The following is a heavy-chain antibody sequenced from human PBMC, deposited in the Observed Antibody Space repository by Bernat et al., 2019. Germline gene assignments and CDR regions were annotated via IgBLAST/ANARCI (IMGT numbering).Heavy chain of an antibody. Sequence: QVQLVQSGAEVKKPGSSVKVSCKASGGTFSSYAISWVRQAPGQGLEWMGRIIPILGIANYAQKFQGRVTITADKSTSTAYMELSSLRSEETAVYYCARPKYYYDSSGYYYYGMDVWGQGTTVTVSS. D-gene: IGHD3-22*01. J-gene: IGHJ6*02. CDR1: GGTFSSYA. CDR2: IIPILGIA. V-gene: IGHV1-69*04. CDR3: ARPKYYYDSSGYYYYGMDV.